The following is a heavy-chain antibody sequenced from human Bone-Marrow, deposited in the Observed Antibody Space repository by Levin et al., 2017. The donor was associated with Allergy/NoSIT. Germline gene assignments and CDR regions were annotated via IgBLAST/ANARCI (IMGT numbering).Heavy chain of an antibody. Sequence: KVSCKGSGYSFTSYWIGWVRQMPGKGLEWMGIIYPGDSDTRYSPSFQGQVTISADKSISTAYLQWSSLKASDTAMYYCARRRGGYYYGMDVWGQGTTVTVSS. CDR1: GYSFTSYW. D-gene: IGHD3-10*01. V-gene: IGHV5-51*01. CDR3: ARRRGGYYYGMDV. J-gene: IGHJ6*02. CDR2: IYPGDSDT.